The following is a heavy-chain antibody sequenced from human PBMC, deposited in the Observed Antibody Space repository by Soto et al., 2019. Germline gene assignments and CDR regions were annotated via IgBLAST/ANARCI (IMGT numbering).Heavy chain of an antibody. CDR3: AKGYGSGSYRYYYYYMDV. V-gene: IGHV3-23*01. CDR1: GFTFSSYA. J-gene: IGHJ6*03. Sequence: GGSLRLSCAASGFTFSSYAMSWVRQAPGKGLEWVSAISGSGGSTYYADSVKGRFTISRNNSKNTLYLQMNSLRAEDMAVYYCAKGYGSGSYRYYYYYMDVWGKGTTVTVSS. D-gene: IGHD3-10*01. CDR2: ISGSGGST.